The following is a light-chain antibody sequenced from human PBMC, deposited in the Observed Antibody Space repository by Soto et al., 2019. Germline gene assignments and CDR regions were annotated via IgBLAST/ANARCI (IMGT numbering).Light chain of an antibody. CDR3: QQIYSIPIT. CDR1: QSISSD. J-gene: IGKJ5*01. V-gene: IGKV1-39*01. Sequence: DIQMTQSPFSLSASVGDRVTITCRTSQSISSDLNWYQQKTGRAPKLLIYGASTLQSGVPPRFSGSGSGTHFTLTISSVQPEDFATYYCQQIYSIPITFGQGTRLEIK. CDR2: GAS.